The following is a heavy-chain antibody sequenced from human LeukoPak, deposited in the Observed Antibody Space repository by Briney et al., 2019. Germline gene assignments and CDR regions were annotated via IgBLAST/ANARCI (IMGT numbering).Heavy chain of an antibody. Sequence: PGGSLRLSCAASGFTVSSNYMSWVRKAPGKGLEWVSVIYSGGSTYYADSVKGRFTISRDNSKNTLYLQMNSLRAEDTAVYYCARDEWELPYDYWGQGTLVTVSS. J-gene: IGHJ4*02. CDR1: GFTVSSNY. CDR3: ARDEWELPYDY. D-gene: IGHD1-26*01. CDR2: IYSGGST. V-gene: IGHV3-66*01.